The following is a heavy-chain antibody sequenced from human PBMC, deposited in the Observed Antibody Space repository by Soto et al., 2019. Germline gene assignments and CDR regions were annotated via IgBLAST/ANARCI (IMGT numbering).Heavy chain of an antibody. CDR2: IKSKTDGGTT. CDR3: TTLFDNFSDTFSDY. V-gene: IGHV3-15*07. CDR1: GLTFSNAW. J-gene: IGHJ4*02. Sequence: PGGSLRLSCAASGLTFSNAWMNWVRQAPGKGLEWVGRIKSKTDGGTTDFAAPVKGRFTISRDDSKNTLYLQMSSLQTEDTAVYYCTTLFDNFSDTFSDYWGQGTLVTVSS. D-gene: IGHD3-9*01.